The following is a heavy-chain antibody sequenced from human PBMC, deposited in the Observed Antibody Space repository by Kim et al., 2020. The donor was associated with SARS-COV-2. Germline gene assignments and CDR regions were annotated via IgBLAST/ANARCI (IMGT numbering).Heavy chain of an antibody. J-gene: IGHJ5*02. D-gene: IGHD2-15*01. V-gene: IGHV3-21*01. CDR1: GLTFSSYS. CDR2: ISSSSSYI. Sequence: GGSLRLSCAASGLTFSSYSMNWVRQAPGKGLEWVSSISSSSSYIYYADSVKGRFTISRDNAKNSLYLQMNSLRAEDTAVYYCSRDGAVVANWFDPWGQGTLVTVSS. CDR3: SRDGAVVANWFDP.